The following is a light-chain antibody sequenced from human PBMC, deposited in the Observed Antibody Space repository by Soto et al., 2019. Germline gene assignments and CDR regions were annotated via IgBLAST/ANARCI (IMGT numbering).Light chain of an antibody. J-gene: IGKJ5*01. CDR1: QSVSSY. Sequence: EIVFTQSPATLSLSPGERATLSCRASQSVSSYLAWYQQKPGQAPRLLIYDASNRATGIPARFSDSGSGTDFPLTISSLEPEDFAVYYCQQRSNWPPSRITFGQGTRLEIK. V-gene: IGKV3-11*01. CDR2: DAS. CDR3: QQRSNWPPSRIT.